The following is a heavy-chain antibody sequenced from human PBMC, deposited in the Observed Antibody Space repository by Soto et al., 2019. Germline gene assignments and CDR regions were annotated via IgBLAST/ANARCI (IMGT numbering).Heavy chain of an antibody. D-gene: IGHD3-10*01. CDR1: RYTFTSYG. CDR3: ARDRDYYGSGSTYYGMDV. V-gene: IGHV1-18*04. Sequence: ASVKVSFKASRYTFTSYGISWVRQAPGQGLEWMGWISAYNGNTNYAQKLQGRVTMTTDTSTSTAYMELRSLRSDVTAVYYCARDRDYYGSGSTYYGMDVWGQGTTVTVSS. CDR2: ISAYNGNT. J-gene: IGHJ6*02.